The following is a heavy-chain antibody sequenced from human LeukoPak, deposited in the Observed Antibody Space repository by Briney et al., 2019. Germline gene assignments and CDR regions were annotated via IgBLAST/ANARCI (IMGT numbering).Heavy chain of an antibody. Sequence: GASVKISCKASGYTFTDHYIHWIQQAPGKGLEWMGRVDPEDGETIYAGKFRDRVTITADTSTDTAYMELRSLRSGDTAVYYCATDQFNLLRGLRVYMDVWGKGTTVTVSS. CDR2: VDPEDGET. V-gene: IGHV1-69-2*01. CDR3: ATDQFNLLRGLRVYMDV. D-gene: IGHD3-10*01. J-gene: IGHJ6*03. CDR1: GYTFTDHY.